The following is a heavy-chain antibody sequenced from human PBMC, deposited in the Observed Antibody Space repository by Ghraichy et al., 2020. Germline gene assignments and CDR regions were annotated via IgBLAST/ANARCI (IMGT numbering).Heavy chain of an antibody. D-gene: IGHD4-23*01. CDR1: GFTFSNYE. CDR3: AVPMTTVVPGDF. V-gene: IGHV3-48*03. Sequence: GGSLRLSCAASGFTFSNYEMNWVRQAPGKGLEWVSYISRSGSSIYYADSVKGRFTISRGNAKKSLYLQMNSLRAEDTAVYYCAVPMTTVVPGDFWGQGTLVTVSS. CDR2: ISRSGSSI. J-gene: IGHJ4*02.